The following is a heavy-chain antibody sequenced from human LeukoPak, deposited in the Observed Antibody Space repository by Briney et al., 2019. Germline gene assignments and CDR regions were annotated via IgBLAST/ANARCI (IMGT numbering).Heavy chain of an antibody. Sequence: SETLSLTCAVYGGSFSGYYWSWIRQPPGKGLEWIGEINHSGSTNYNPSLKSRVTISVDTSKNQFSLKLSSVTAADTAVYCCARAGRFTAAAGYWGQGTLVTVSS. CDR2: INHSGST. V-gene: IGHV4-34*01. J-gene: IGHJ4*02. CDR3: ARAGRFTAAAGY. CDR1: GGSFSGYY. D-gene: IGHD6-13*01.